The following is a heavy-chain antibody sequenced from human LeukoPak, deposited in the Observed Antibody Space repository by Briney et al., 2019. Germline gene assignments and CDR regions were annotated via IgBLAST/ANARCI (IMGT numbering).Heavy chain of an antibody. D-gene: IGHD4-23*01. J-gene: IGHJ4*02. V-gene: IGHV3-7*01. CDR3: ARDNYGGYFDS. CDR2: IKQDGTKK. Sequence: PGGSLRLSCAACGFAFTTYWMTWVRQTPGKGLEWVANIKQDGTKKNYLDSVKGRFTISRDNTNNSLYLQMSGLRTEDTAVYYCARDNYGGYFDSWGQGTLVTVSS. CDR1: GFAFTTYW.